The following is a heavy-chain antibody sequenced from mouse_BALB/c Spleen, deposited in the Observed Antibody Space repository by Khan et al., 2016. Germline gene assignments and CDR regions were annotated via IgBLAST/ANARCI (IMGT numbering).Heavy chain of an antibody. V-gene: IGHV2-2*02. J-gene: IGHJ4*01. Sequence: QVQLQESGPGLVQPSQSLSITCTVSGFSLTSYGVHWVRQSPGKGLEWLGVIWSGGSTDYNAAFISRLSISNDNAKSQVFFKMNSQQANDSAIYDCARRAGTPYAMDYWGQGTSVTVSS. D-gene: IGHD4-1*01. CDR2: IWSGGST. CDR3: ARRAGTPYAMDY. CDR1: GFSLTSYG.